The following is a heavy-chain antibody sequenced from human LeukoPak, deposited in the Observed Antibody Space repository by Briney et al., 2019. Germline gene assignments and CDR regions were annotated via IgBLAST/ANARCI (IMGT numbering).Heavy chain of an antibody. D-gene: IGHD5-18*01. V-gene: IGHV4-59*01. CDR3: ARVRGYSYGQFDY. CDR2: IYYSGST. CDR1: GGSISSYY. J-gene: IGHJ4*02. Sequence: PSQTLSLTCTVSGGSISSYYWSWTRQPPGKGLEWIGYIYYSGSTNYNPSLKSRVTISVDTSKNQFSLKLSSVTAADTAVYYCARVRGYSYGQFDYWGQGTLVTVSS.